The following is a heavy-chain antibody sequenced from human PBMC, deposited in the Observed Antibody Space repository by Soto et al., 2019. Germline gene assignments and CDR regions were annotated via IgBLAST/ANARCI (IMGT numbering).Heavy chain of an antibody. CDR3: ARGPTGWFGYDY. D-gene: IGHD3-10*01. V-gene: IGHV3-74*01. J-gene: IGHJ4*02. CDR1: GFTFSSSW. CDR2: INSGASTT. Sequence: GGSLRLSCAASGFTFSSSWMHWVRQAPGKGLVWVSRINSGASTTNYADSVKGRFTISRDNAKNTLYLQMDSLTAEDTAVYYCARGPTGWFGYDYWGQGTLVTVSS.